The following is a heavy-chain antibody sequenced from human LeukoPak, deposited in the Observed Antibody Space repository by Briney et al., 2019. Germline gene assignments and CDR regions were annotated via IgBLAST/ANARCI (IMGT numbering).Heavy chain of an antibody. CDR2: IYYSGST. D-gene: IGHD6-19*01. J-gene: IGHJ4*02. V-gene: IGHV4-59*01. CDR1: GGSISSYY. CDR3: ASRRYSSGWYVY. Sequence: TSETLSLTCTVSGGSISSYYWSWIRQPPGKGQEWIGYIYYSGSTNYNPSLKSRVTISVDTSKNQLSLKLSSVTAADTAVYYCASRRYSSGWYVYWGQGTLVTVSS.